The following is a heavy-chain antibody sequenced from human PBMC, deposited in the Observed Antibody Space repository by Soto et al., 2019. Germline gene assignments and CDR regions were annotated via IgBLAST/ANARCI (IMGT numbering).Heavy chain of an antibody. D-gene: IGHD3-10*01. Sequence: QLQLRESGPGLVKPSETLSLTCTVSGGSISDSDYHWGWIRQPPGKGLEWIGSLSRSGSTYHSASLKSRVTISVDTSKNQFSLHLGSVTAADTAVYYCARHRGPTGPNYWGQGTLVTVSS. V-gene: IGHV4-39*01. CDR1: GGSISDSDYH. CDR2: LSRSGST. J-gene: IGHJ4*02. CDR3: ARHRGPTGPNY.